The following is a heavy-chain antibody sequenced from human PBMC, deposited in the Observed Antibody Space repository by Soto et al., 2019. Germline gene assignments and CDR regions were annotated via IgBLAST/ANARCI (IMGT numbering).Heavy chain of an antibody. CDR1: GYTFTRYG. V-gene: IGHV1-18*01. D-gene: IGHD3-16*01. J-gene: IGHJ6*02. CDR3: AMVDVYVIPSPQDV. Sequence: QVQLVQSGAEVKNPGASVKVSCKASGYTFTRYGIGWARQAPGQGLEWMGGINTYNGNTNYAQNVQGRVTLTTDTSTSTAHMELRSLRSNDTAIYYCAMVDVYVIPSPQDVWGQGTTVIVSS. CDR2: INTYNGNT.